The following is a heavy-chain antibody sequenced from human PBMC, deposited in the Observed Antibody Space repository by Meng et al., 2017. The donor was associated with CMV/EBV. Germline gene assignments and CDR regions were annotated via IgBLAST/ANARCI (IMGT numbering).Heavy chain of an antibody. CDR1: GFTFDDYA. Sequence: SLKISCAASGFTFDDYAMHWVRQAPGKGLEWVSGISWNSGSIGYADSVKGRFTISRDNAKNSLYLQLNSLRAEDTAVYYCVRDRGYFDYWGQGTLVTVSS. V-gene: IGHV3-9*01. J-gene: IGHJ4*02. CDR2: ISWNSGSI. CDR3: VRDRGYFDY.